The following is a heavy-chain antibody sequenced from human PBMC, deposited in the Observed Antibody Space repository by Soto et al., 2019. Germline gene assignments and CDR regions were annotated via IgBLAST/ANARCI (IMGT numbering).Heavy chain of an antibody. CDR3: ARETSYDFWSGPQTMDV. D-gene: IGHD3-3*01. V-gene: IGHV3-33*01. CDR2: VHYDGTKK. CDR1: GFTFSSYV. Sequence: QVQLVESGGGVVQPWTSLRLSCAPSGFTFSSYVMHWVRQAPGKGLEWVAVVHYDGTKKYYADSVRGRFTISRDNSENILYLQMNSLRPDDTAVYFCARETSYDFWSGPQTMDVWGQGTTVTVSS. J-gene: IGHJ6*02.